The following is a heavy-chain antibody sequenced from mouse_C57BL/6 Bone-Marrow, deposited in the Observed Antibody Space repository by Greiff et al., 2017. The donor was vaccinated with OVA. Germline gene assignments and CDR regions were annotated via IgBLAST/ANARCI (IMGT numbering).Heavy chain of an antibody. D-gene: IGHD4-1*01. CDR3: AKPGGWDQAWFAY. CDR1: GFSLTSYG. CDR2: IWGDGST. J-gene: IGHJ3*01. Sequence: VKLMESGPGLVAPSQSLSITCTASGFSLTSYGVSWVRQPPGKGLEWLGVIWGDGSTNYHSALITRLSISKDNSKSQVYIKLNSLQTDDTATYYCAKPGGWDQAWFAYWGQGTLVTVSA. V-gene: IGHV2-3*01.